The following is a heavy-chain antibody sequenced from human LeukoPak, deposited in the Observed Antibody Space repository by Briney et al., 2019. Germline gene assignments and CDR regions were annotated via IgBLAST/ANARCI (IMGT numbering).Heavy chain of an antibody. CDR2: IYYSGST. D-gene: IGHD3-3*01. CDR3: ASGTYYDFRSGYGFDY. J-gene: IGHJ4*02. V-gene: IGHV4-59*01. Sequence: PSETLSLTCTVSGGSISSYYWSWIRQPPGKGLEWIGYIYYSGSTNYNPSLKSRVTISVDTSKNQFSLKLSSVTAADTAVYYCASGTYYDFRSGYGFDYWGQGTLVTVSS. CDR1: GGSISSYY.